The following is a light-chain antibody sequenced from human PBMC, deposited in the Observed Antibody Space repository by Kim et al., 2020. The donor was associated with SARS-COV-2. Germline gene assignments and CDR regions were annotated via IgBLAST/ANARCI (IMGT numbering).Light chain of an antibody. CDR2: DAA. CDR1: QDIHTY. J-gene: IGKJ4*01. V-gene: IGKV1-33*01. Sequence: DIQMTQSPSSLSASVGDRVTITCQASQDIHTYLNWYQHKPGKAPKLLMYDAATLETGVPSRFSGSGSGTNFTFTITSLQPEDIATYYCQQYHIFLTFGGGTKVDIK. CDR3: QQYHIFLT.